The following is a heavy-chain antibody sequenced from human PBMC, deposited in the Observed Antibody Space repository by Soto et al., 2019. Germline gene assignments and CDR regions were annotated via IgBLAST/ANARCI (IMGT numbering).Heavy chain of an antibody. Sequence: SVNLSCKSSGGTFSSYAISWVRQAPGQGLEWMGGIIPIFGTANYAQKFQGRVTITADKSTSTAYMELSSLRSEDTAVYYCASSEIVVVVAATPGAFDIWGQGTMVTVSS. J-gene: IGHJ3*02. CDR1: GGTFSSYA. D-gene: IGHD2-15*01. CDR2: IIPIFGTA. V-gene: IGHV1-69*06. CDR3: ASSEIVVVVAATPGAFDI.